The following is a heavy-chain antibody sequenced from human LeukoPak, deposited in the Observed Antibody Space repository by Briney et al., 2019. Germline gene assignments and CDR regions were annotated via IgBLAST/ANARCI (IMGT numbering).Heavy chain of an antibody. Sequence: RSLRLSCAASGFTFSSHAMSWVRQAPGKGLEWVSVIIGSGVSTYYADSVKGRFTISRDNSKNTLYLQMNRLRAEDTAVYYCSKAHYFDSSGYYYEYWGQGTRVTVSS. J-gene: IGHJ4*02. D-gene: IGHD3-22*01. CDR1: GFTFSSHA. CDR3: SKAHYFDSSGYYYEY. V-gene: IGHV3-23*01. CDR2: IIGSGVST.